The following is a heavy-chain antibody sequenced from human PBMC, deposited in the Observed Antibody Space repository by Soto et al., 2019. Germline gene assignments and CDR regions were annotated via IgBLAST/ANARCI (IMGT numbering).Heavy chain of an antibody. V-gene: IGHV3-53*01. Sequence: EVQLVESGGGLIQPGGSLRLSCAASGFTVSSNYMSWVRQAPGKGLEWVSVIYSGGSTYYADSVKGRFTISRDNSKNTLYLQMNSLRAEDTAVYYCARDDYGGGIPFDIWGQGTMVTVSS. CDR1: GFTVSSNY. CDR3: ARDDYGGGIPFDI. J-gene: IGHJ3*02. CDR2: IYSGGST. D-gene: IGHD3-16*01.